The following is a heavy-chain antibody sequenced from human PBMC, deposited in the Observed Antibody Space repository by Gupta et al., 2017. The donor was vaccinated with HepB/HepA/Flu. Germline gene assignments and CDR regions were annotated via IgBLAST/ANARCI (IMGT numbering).Heavy chain of an antibody. CDR1: GFTFSSYA. J-gene: IGHJ2*01. Sequence: EVQLLESGGGLVQPGGSLRLSCAASGFTFSSYAMRWVRQAPGKGLEWFSAISGSGGSTYYADSVKGRFTISRDNSKNTLYPQMNSLRAEDTAVYYCAKDRVVYATYWYFDLWGRGTRGTVSS. CDR3: AKDRVVYATYWYFDL. D-gene: IGHD2-8*02. CDR2: ISGSGGST. V-gene: IGHV3-23*01.